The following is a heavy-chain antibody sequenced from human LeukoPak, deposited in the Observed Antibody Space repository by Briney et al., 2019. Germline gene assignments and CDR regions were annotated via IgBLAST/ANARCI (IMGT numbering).Heavy chain of an antibody. V-gene: IGHV4-59*01. CDR1: VRPINNYY. J-gene: IGHJ4*02. Sequence: SETLSLTCTVSVRPINNYYWNWTRQPSGKGLEWSGYIHYRGTTNHNPSLRSRVSMSVDTSKNQFSLKLSSVTAADTAVYYCARGRKYTSGYRVTELGSGYSDYWGQGTLVTVSP. CDR3: ARGRKYTSGYRVTELGSGYSDY. D-gene: IGHD5-18*01. CDR2: IHYRGTT.